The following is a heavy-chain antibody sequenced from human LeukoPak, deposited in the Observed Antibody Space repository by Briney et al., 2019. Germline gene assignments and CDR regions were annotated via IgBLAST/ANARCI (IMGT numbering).Heavy chain of an antibody. V-gene: IGHV4-30-4*01. CDR2: IYYSGST. CDR1: GGSISSGDYY. Sequence: SQTLSLTCTVSGGSISSGDYYWSWIRQPPGKGLEWIGYIYYSGSTYYNPSLKSRVTISVDTSKNQFSLKLSSVTAADTAVYYCARGAEWLRARFDYWGQGTLVTVSS. CDR3: ARGAEWLRARFDY. D-gene: IGHD5-12*01. J-gene: IGHJ4*02.